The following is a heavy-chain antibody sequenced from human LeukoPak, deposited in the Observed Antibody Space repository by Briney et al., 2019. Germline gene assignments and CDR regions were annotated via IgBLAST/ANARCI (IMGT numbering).Heavy chain of an antibody. CDR2: INSDGSST. CDR3: ARAAGGLYYDSSGYFDY. Sequence: PGGSLRLSCAASGFTFSSYRMHWVRQAPGKGLVWVSRINSDGSSTSYADSVKGRFTISRDNAKNTLYLQMNSLRAEDTAVYYCARAAGGLYYDSSGYFDYWGQGTLVTVSS. J-gene: IGHJ4*02. D-gene: IGHD3-22*01. V-gene: IGHV3-74*01. CDR1: GFTFSSYR.